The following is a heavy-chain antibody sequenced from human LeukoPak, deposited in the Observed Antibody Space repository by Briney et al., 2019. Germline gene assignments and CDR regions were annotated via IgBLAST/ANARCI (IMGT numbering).Heavy chain of an antibody. D-gene: IGHD2-2*01. J-gene: IGHJ4*02. V-gene: IGHV3-33*01. Sequence: GGSLRLSCAASGFTFSSYGMHWVRQAPGKGLEWVAVIWYDGSNKYYADSVKGRFTISRDNSKNTLYLQMSSLRAEDTAVYYCAIYCSSTSCIGGYWGQGTLVTVPS. CDR2: IWYDGSNK. CDR3: AIYCSSTSCIGGY. CDR1: GFTFSSYG.